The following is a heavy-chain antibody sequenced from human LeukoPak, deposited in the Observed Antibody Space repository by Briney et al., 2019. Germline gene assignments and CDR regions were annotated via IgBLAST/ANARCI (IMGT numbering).Heavy chain of an antibody. CDR3: VRDRGYYDSSGSYYFDY. CDR1: GFTFSHHW. Sequence: GGSLRLSCAASGFTFSHHWLTWVRQGPGKGPEWVANIKQDGSEKYYVDSVKGRFTISRDNAKNSLYLQMNSLRAEDTAVYYCVRDRGYYDSSGSYYFDYWGQGTLVTVSS. J-gene: IGHJ4*02. CDR2: IKQDGSEK. V-gene: IGHV3-7*01. D-gene: IGHD3-22*01.